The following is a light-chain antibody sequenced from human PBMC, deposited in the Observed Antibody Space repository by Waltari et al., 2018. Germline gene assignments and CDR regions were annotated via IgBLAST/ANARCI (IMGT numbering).Light chain of an antibody. Sequence: SSELTQPPSISLSPGQTARITCSGDALPSQYVYWYQQRPGQAPILIIYKDSERPSGIPERFSGSNSGTTVTLTISGVLAEDEADYYCQSTDSSGSYWVFGGGTKLTVL. J-gene: IGLJ3*02. CDR2: KDS. CDR1: ALPSQY. CDR3: QSTDSSGSYWV. V-gene: IGLV3-25*03.